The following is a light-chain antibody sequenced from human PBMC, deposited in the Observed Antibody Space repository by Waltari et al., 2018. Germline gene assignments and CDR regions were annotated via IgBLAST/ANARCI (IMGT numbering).Light chain of an antibody. V-gene: IGKV3-20*01. CDR1: QSVSSTY. CDR3: QQFGSSPYT. CDR2: GAS. Sequence: VVLTQSPGTLSLSLEERVTLSCRASQSVSSTYLAWYQQKLGQAPRLLIYGASRATGIPDRFSGSGSGTDFTLTISRLEPEDFAVYYCQQFGSSPYTFDQGTKLDI. J-gene: IGKJ2*01.